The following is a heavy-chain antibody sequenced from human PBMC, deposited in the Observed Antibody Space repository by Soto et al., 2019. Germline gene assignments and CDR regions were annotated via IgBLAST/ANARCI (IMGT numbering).Heavy chain of an antibody. D-gene: IGHD1-26*01. CDR3: ARHRHPRGTVGATSPLDP. Sequence: GGSLRLSCAISGFSVSSNYLSWVRQAPGKGLEWVSVHYSGGSTYYADSVQGRFTISRDKSNNTLYLQMRRVRAEDTAVYFCARHRHPRGTVGATSPLDPWGQGTQVTVS. J-gene: IGHJ5*02. CDR2: HYSGGST. CDR1: GFSVSSNY. V-gene: IGHV3-53*01.